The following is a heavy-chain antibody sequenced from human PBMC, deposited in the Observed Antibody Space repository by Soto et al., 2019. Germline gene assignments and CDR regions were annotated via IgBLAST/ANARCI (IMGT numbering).Heavy chain of an antibody. J-gene: IGHJ4*02. V-gene: IGHV4-59*13. D-gene: IGHD6-19*01. CDR2: VYYTGST. CDR3: ARSVAVPGAHIDY. CDR1: GGSISGSY. Sequence: SETLSLTCSVSGGSISGSYGGWIGQSPGKVLEWLGYVYYTGSTNYSPSLRSRVSISVDTSKNEFSLRLSSVTAADTAVYFCARSVAVPGAHIDYWGQGTQVNVSS.